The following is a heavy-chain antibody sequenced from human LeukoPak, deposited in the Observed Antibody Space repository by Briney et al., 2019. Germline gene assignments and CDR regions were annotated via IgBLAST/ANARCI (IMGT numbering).Heavy chain of an antibody. CDR3: ARDRYSSSWSLPGLFDY. CDR1: GYSISSGYY. J-gene: IGHJ4*02. V-gene: IGHV4-38-2*02. D-gene: IGHD6-13*01. CDR2: IYHSGST. Sequence: SETLSLTCTVSGYSISSGYYWGWIRQPPGKGLEWIGSIYHSGSTYYNPSLKSRVTISVDTSKNQFSLKLSSVTAADTAVYYCARDRYSSSWSLPGLFDYWGQGTLVTVSS.